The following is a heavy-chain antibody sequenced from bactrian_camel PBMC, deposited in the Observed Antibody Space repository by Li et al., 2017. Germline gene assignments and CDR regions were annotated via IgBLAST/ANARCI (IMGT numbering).Heavy chain of an antibody. CDR2: IGRDGIT. J-gene: IGHJ4*01. Sequence: HVQLVESGGGLVQPGGSLRLSCAASGYTVSSTRMGWFRQAPGKEREGVACIGRDGITMYSDSVKGRFTISKDIAMNTLYLQMDSLKPEDSAMYYCARSRFVFRGCDLSTSGYYYGGQG. D-gene: IGHD5*01. CDR1: GYTVSSTR. V-gene: IGHV3S53*01. CDR3: ARSRFVFRGCDLSTSGYYY.